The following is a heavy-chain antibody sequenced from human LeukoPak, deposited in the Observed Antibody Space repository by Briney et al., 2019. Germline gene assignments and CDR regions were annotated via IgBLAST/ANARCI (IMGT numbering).Heavy chain of an antibody. V-gene: IGHV4-39*07. D-gene: IGHD1-26*01. J-gene: IGHJ5*01. Sequence: SETLSLTCSVSGDSMSSGSYYWGWIRQPTGKGLEWIGSIFYSGGTYYTPSLKSRVTMSLDTSKNQFSLRLTSVTAADTAVYYCARQIAVVEPTDPNWFDSWGQGTLVTVSS. CDR3: ARQIAVVEPTDPNWFDS. CDR1: GDSMSSGSYY. CDR2: IFYSGGT.